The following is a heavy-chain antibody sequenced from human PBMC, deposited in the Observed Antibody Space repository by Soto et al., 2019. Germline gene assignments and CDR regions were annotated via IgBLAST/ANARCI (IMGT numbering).Heavy chain of an antibody. Sequence: QVQLQESGPGLVKPSETLSLMCTVSGGSISSYYWSWIRQPPGKGLEWIGYIYYSGSTNYNPSLNIRDTIAVDTAKNQCSLKLSSVTAADTAVYYCARERRDGYKHYFDYWGQGTLVTVSS. D-gene: IGHD5-12*01. CDR2: IYYSGST. CDR3: ARERRDGYKHYFDY. J-gene: IGHJ4*02. V-gene: IGHV4-59*01. CDR1: GGSISSYY.